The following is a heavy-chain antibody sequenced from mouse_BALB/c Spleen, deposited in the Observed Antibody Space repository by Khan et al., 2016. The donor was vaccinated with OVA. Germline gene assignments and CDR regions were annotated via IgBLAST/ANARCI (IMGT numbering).Heavy chain of an antibody. V-gene: IGHV1-9*01. CDR1: GYTFSDYW. Sequence: VQLQESGAELMKPGASVKISCKATGYTFSDYWLEWVKQRPGHGLEWIGEILPGSGSRNYNEKFKGKATFTADISSKTTYMQLSSLTSEDSAVYYCARVNCGSRDYFDYWGQGTTLTVSS. J-gene: IGHJ2*01. CDR2: ILPGSGSR. D-gene: IGHD1-1*01. CDR3: ARVNCGSRDYFDY.